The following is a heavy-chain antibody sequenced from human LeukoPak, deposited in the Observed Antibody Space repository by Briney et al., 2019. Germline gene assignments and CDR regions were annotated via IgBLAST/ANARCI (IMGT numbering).Heavy chain of an antibody. D-gene: IGHD3-3*01. Sequence: PGGSLRLSCAASGFTFSSYSMNWVRQAPGKGLEWVSYISSSSSTIYYADSVKGRFTISRDNAKNSLYLQMNSLRAEDTAVYYCARASTIFGVSPGMDVWGQGTTVTVSS. CDR2: ISSSSSTI. CDR3: ARASTIFGVSPGMDV. J-gene: IGHJ6*02. CDR1: GFTFSSYS. V-gene: IGHV3-48*04.